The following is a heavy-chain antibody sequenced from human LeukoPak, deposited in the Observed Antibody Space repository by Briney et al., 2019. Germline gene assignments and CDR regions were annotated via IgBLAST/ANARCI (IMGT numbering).Heavy chain of an antibody. J-gene: IGHJ4*02. CDR3: VSFYETY. V-gene: IGHV3-74*01. CDR1: GNYW. CDR2: INSDGSWT. Sequence: GGSLRLSCTASGNYWMHWVRQAPGKGLVWVSHINSDGSWTSYADSVKGRFTISKDNAKNTVYLQMNNLRAEDTAVYYCVSFYETYWGRGTLVTVSS. D-gene: IGHD2-2*01.